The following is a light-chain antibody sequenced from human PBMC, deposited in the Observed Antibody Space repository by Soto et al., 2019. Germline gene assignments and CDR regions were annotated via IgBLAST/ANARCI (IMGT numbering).Light chain of an antibody. V-gene: IGLV2-14*01. CDR3: SSFTTNRIYV. CDR1: SNDIGTYDY. CDR2: GVR. J-gene: IGLJ1*01. Sequence: QSALTQPTSVSGSPGQSITISCTGNSNDIGTYDYVSWYQQHPGKAPRLLIHGVRNRPSGISSRFSGSKSGLTASLTISGLQAEDEADYYCSSFTTNRIYVFGPGTKVTVL.